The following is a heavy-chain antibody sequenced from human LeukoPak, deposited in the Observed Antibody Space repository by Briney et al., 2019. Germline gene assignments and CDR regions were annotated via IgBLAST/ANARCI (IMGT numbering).Heavy chain of an antibody. CDR1: GFTFNNYL. Sequence: GGSRRLSWAVSGFTFNNYLMHWVRQAPDEGLDWVAVILEEGTNKCYGDSVKGRFTISRDNSKNTLFLQMNSLRSEDTAMYNCARVQGGGYRTPDYWSQGTLVTVSS. J-gene: IGHJ4*02. V-gene: IGHV3-30*04. CDR2: ILEEGTNK. CDR3: ARVQGGGYRTPDY. D-gene: IGHD6-19*01.